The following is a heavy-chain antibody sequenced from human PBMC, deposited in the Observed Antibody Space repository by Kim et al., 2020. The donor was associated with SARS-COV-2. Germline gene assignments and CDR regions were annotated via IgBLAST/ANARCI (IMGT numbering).Heavy chain of an antibody. V-gene: IGHV3-15*01. CDR2: IKSKTDGGTT. D-gene: IGHD5-18*01. CDR1: GFTFSNAW. CDR3: TTDLRGYSYGYVFSSEGMDV. Sequence: GGSLRLSCAASGFTFSNAWMSWVRQAPGKGLEWVGRIKSKTDGGTTDYAAPVKGRFTISRDDSKNTLYLQMNSLKTEDTAVYYCTTDLRGYSYGYVFSSEGMDVWGQGTTVTVSS. J-gene: IGHJ6*02.